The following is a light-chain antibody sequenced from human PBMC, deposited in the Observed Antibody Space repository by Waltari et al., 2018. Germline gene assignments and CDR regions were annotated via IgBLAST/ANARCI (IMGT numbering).Light chain of an antibody. V-gene: IGKV1-5*03. J-gene: IGKJ4*01. CDR1: QRISKW. CDR3: QQYNSYSLLS. Sequence: DIQMTQSPSTLSASVGDRVIFSCRASQRISKWLAWYQQKPGKAPKLLIYKASTLESGVPSRFSGSGSGTEFTLTISSLQPKDFATYYCQQYNSYSLLSFGGGTKVEIK. CDR2: KAS.